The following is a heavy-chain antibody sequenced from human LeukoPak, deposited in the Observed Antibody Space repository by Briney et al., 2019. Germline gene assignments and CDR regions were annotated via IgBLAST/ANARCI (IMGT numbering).Heavy chain of an antibody. CDR2: IYYSGST. CDR3: ARDHLYDSSGYYGY. Sequence: SETLSLTCTVSGGSISSSSYYWGWIRQPPGKGLEWIGSIYYSGSTYYNPSLKSRVTILVDTSKNQFSLKLSSVTAADTAVYYCARDHLYDSSGYYGYWGQGTLVTVSS. V-gene: IGHV4-39*07. J-gene: IGHJ4*02. CDR1: GGSISSSSYY. D-gene: IGHD3-22*01.